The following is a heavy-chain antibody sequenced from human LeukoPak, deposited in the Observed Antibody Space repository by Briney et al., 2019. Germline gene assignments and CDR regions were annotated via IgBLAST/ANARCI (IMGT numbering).Heavy chain of an antibody. V-gene: IGHV4-59*08. CDR1: GGSFSTYY. Sequence: SETLSLTCSVSGGSFSTYYWNWIRQPPGKGLEGIGYIYYIGSTNYNSSLKSRVTISVDTSKNQFSLKLSSVTAADTAVYFCARLPLVRGDYGMDVWGQGTTVTVYS. D-gene: IGHD3-10*01. CDR3: ARLPLVRGDYGMDV. J-gene: IGHJ6*02. CDR2: IYYIGST.